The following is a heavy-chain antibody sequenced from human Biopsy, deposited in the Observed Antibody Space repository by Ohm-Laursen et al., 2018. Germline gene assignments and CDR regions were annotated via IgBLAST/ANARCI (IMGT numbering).Heavy chain of an antibody. CDR2: VYNGGIT. CDR1: GGSIISYY. Sequence: GTLSLICSVSGGSIISYYWTWIRQPPGKGLAWIGHVYNGGITNHNPSLKSRVTISKDTSKNQFSLQVNSVTAADTAVYYCARTPRDSFWSGSYKRGLWFDPWGQGTLVIVSS. D-gene: IGHD3-3*01. CDR3: ARTPRDSFWSGSYKRGLWFDP. V-gene: IGHV4-59*01. J-gene: IGHJ5*02.